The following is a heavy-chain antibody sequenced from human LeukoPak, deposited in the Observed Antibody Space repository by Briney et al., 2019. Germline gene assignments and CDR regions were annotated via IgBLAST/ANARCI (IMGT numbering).Heavy chain of an antibody. Sequence: SETLSLTCAVYGGSFSGYYWSWIRQPSGKGLEWIGEINHSGSTNYNPSLKSRVTISVDTSKNQFSLKLSSVTAADTAVYYCARVVYYYDSSGSDGPWGQGTLVTVSS. J-gene: IGHJ5*02. CDR2: INHSGST. CDR3: ARVVYYYDSSGSDGP. V-gene: IGHV4-34*01. CDR1: GGSFSGYY. D-gene: IGHD3-22*01.